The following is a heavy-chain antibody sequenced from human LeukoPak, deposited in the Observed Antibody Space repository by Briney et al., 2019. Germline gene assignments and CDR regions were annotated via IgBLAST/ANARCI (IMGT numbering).Heavy chain of an antibody. Sequence: SETLSLTCTVSGGSISSGGYYWSWIRQPPGKGLEWIGYIYHSGSTYYNPSLKSRVTISVDRSKNQFSLKLSSVTAADTAVYYCARGGNYYGSGSYYFDYWGQGTLVTVSS. D-gene: IGHD3-10*01. CDR3: ARGGNYYGSGSYYFDY. V-gene: IGHV4-30-2*01. J-gene: IGHJ4*02. CDR1: GGSISSGGYY. CDR2: IYHSGST.